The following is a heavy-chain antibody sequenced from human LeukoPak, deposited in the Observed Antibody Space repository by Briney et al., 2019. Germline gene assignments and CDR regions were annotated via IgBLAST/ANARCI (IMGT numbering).Heavy chain of an antibody. CDR3: ARVEMGTSPGIDY. J-gene: IGHJ4*02. CDR2: IYPGDSDT. V-gene: IGHV5-51*07. Sequence: GESLKISCKGSGYSFTSYWIGWVHQMPGKGLEWMGNIYPGDSDTRYSPSFQGQVTISADKSISTAYLQWSSLKASDTAMYYCARVEMGTSPGIDYWGQGTLVTVSS. D-gene: IGHD5-24*01. CDR1: GYSFTSYW.